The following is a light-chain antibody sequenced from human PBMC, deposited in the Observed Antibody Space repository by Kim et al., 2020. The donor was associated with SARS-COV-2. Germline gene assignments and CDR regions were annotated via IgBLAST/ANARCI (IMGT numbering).Light chain of an antibody. CDR2: WAS. Sequence: DIVMTQSPDSLAVSLGERATINCKSSQSVLYNSDSKNYLAWYQQKSGQPPKLLIYWASTRESGVPDRFSGSGSGTDFTLTISSLQAEDVAVYYCQQYYAIPFIFGQVTRLEIK. V-gene: IGKV4-1*01. CDR1: QSVLYNSDSKNY. CDR3: QQYYAIPFI. J-gene: IGKJ5*01.